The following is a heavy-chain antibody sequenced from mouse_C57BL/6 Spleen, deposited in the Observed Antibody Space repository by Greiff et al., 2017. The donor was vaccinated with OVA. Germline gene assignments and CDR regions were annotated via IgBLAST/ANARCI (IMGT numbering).Heavy chain of an antibody. D-gene: IGHD5-5*01. J-gene: IGHJ4*01. V-gene: IGHV14-2*01. CDR3: ARRGDYPPAMDY. Sequence: VQLQQSGAELVKPGASVKLSCTASGFNIKDYYMHWVKQRTEQGLEWIGRIDPEDGATKYAPKFQGKATITADTSSNTAYLQRSSLTSEDTAVYDCARRGDYPPAMDYWGQGTSVTVSS. CDR2: IDPEDGAT. CDR1: GFNIKDYY.